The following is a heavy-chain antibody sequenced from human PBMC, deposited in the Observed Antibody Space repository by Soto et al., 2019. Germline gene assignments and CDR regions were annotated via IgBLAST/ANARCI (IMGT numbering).Heavy chain of an antibody. V-gene: IGHV3-48*02. CDR1: GFTFSSHS. J-gene: IGHJ4*02. CDR3: ARQTXPRSYDFGDYDPDGFDF. CDR2: ISSSSTTI. D-gene: IGHD4-17*01. Sequence: GGSLRLSCTASGFTFSSHSMNWVRQAPGKGLERVSYISSSSTTIYYADSVKGRFTISRDNVKNSLYLQMNSLRDEDTAVYYCARQTXPRSYDFGDYDPDGFDFWGQGTLVTVSS.